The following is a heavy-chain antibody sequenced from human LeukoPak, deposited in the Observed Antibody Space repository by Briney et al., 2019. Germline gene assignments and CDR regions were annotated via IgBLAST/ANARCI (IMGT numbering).Heavy chain of an antibody. CDR3: ARANMVRGVGSFFDRNWFDP. J-gene: IGHJ5*02. D-gene: IGHD3-10*01. CDR2: IGSSGDIT. V-gene: IGHV3-23*01. Sequence: SGGSLRLSCAASGFTFSSYAMSWVRQAPGKGLEWVSSIGSSGDITYYADSVKGRFTISRENSKNTLYLQMNSLRAEDTAVYYCARANMVRGVGSFFDRNWFDPWGQGTLVTVSS. CDR1: GFTFSSYA.